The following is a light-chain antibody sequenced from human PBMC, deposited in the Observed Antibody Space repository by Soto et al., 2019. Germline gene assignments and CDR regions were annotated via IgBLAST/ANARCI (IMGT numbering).Light chain of an antibody. Sequence: EIVLTQSPGTLSLSPGERATLSCGASQSVSSYLAWYQHKPGQAPRLLIYDASNRATGIPARFSGSGSGTDFTLTISSLEPEDFAVYYCQQRSNWPLGFGPGTKVDIK. CDR3: QQRSNWPLG. CDR2: DAS. CDR1: QSVSSY. V-gene: IGKV3-11*01. J-gene: IGKJ3*01.